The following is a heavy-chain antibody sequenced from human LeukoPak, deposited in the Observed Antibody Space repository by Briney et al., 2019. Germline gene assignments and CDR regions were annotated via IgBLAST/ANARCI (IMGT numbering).Heavy chain of an antibody. D-gene: IGHD6-19*01. J-gene: IGHJ4*02. CDR1: EFTFSSYW. V-gene: IGHV3-7*01. CDR3: ARAGSGWYSY. Sequence: AGGSLRLSCAASEFTFSSYWMSWVRQAPGKGLEWVANIKQDGSEKYYVDSVKGRFTISRDNAKNSPYLQMNSLRAEDTAVYYCARAGSGWYSYWGQGTLVTVSS. CDR2: IKQDGSEK.